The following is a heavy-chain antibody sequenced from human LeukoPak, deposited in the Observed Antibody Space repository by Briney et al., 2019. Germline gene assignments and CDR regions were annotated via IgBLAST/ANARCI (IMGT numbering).Heavy chain of an antibody. CDR3: ASGTTVTTMVGYAFDI. CDR2: INPNSGGT. Sequence: ASVKVSCKASGYTFTGYYMHWVRQAPGQGLEWMGWINPNSGGTNYAQKFQGRVTMTRDTSISTAYMELSRLRSDDTAVYYCASGTTVTTMVGYAFDIWGQGTMVTVPS. V-gene: IGHV1-2*02. D-gene: IGHD4-17*01. J-gene: IGHJ3*02. CDR1: GYTFTGYY.